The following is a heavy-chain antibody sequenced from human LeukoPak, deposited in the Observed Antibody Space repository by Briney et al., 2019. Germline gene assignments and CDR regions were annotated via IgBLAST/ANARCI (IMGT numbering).Heavy chain of an antibody. CDR2: IYGSGST. CDR1: GGSISSYY. Sequence: SETLSLTCTVSGGSISSYYWSWIRQPPGKGLEWIGYIYGSGSTNYNPSLKSRVTISVDTSKNQFSLRLNSVTAADTAVYYCARLFSSSSGRAFDNWGQGTIVTVSS. J-gene: IGHJ3*02. V-gene: IGHV4-59*01. D-gene: IGHD6-6*01. CDR3: ARLFSSSSGRAFDN.